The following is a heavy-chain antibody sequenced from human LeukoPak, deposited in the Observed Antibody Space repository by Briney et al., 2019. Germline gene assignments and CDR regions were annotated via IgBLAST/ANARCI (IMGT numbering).Heavy chain of an antibody. D-gene: IGHD3-22*01. J-gene: IGHJ4*02. CDR2: IRSQSYGEMT. CDR1: GFSFGDFA. CDR3: SLWREDLTGYSPLDF. Sequence: GGSLRLSCTGSGFSFGDFALSWVRQAPGKGLEWVGFIRSQSYGEMTDYAASVKGRFSLSRDTSKSIAYLRMSSLKTEDTAVYYCSLWREDLTGYSPLDFWGQGTLVSVSS. V-gene: IGHV3-49*04.